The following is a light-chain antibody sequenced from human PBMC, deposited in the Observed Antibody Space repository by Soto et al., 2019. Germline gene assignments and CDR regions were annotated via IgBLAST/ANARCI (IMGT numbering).Light chain of an antibody. CDR1: SSNIGAGYD. CDR3: QSYDSSLSADV. V-gene: IGLV1-40*01. Sequence: QSVLTQPPSVSGAPGQRVTISCTGSSSNIGAGYDVHWYQQLPGTAPKLLIYGNSNRPSGVPDRFSGSKSGTSASPAITGLQAEDEADYYCQSYDSSLSADVFGTGTKVTVL. J-gene: IGLJ1*01. CDR2: GNS.